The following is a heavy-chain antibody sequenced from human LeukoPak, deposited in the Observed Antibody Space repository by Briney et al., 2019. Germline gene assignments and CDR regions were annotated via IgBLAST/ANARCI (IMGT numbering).Heavy chain of an antibody. CDR2: INPSGGGT. J-gene: IGHJ5*02. V-gene: IGHV1-46*01. CDR3: ARLGYCSGGNCYYNWFDP. D-gene: IGHD2-15*01. Sequence: ASVKVSCKTSGYTFTSYYMHWVRQAPGQGLEWMGIINPSGGGTSYAQKFQGRVTITRDTATSTVYMELSSLRSEDTAVYYCARLGYCSGGNCYYNWFDPWGQGTLVTVSS. CDR1: GYTFTSYY.